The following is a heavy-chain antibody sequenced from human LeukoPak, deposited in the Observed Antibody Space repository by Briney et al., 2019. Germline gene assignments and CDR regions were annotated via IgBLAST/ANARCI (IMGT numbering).Heavy chain of an antibody. D-gene: IGHD6-19*01. V-gene: IGHV4-59*01. CDR2: IYYSGST. CDR1: GGSISNYY. J-gene: IGHJ5*02. CDR3: ARGTAVAGT. Sequence: SETLSLTCTVSGGSISNYYWSWIRQPPGKGLEWIGYIYYSGSTNYNPSLKSRVTISVDTSKNQFSLKLSSVTAADTAVYYCARGTAVAGTWGQGTLVTVSS.